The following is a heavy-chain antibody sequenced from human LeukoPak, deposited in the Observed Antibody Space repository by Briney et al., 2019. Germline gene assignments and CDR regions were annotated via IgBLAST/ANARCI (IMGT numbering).Heavy chain of an antibody. CDR2: IKQDGSEK. D-gene: IGHD6-13*01. CDR3: ARIAAAGTGPWFDP. V-gene: IGHV3-7*01. J-gene: IGHJ5*02. Sequence: GGSLRLSCAASGFTFSSYWMSWVRQAPGKGLEWVANIKQDGSEKYYVDSVMGRFTISRDNAKNSLYLQMNSLRAEDTAVYYCARIAAAGTGPWFDPWGQGTLVTVSS. CDR1: GFTFSSYW.